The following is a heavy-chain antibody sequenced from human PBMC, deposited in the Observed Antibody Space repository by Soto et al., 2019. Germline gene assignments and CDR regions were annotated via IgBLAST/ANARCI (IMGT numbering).Heavy chain of an antibody. CDR1: GFTFSSYS. D-gene: IGHD6-19*01. CDR3: ARDRTSGWYVWAWFDP. J-gene: IGHJ5*02. Sequence: GGSLRLSCAASGFTFSSYSMHWVRQAPGKGLEWVAFISSSSSYKYYADSVKGRFTISRDNAKNSLYLQMNSLRAEDTAVYYCARDRTSGWYVWAWFDPWGQGTLVTVSS. V-gene: IGHV3-21*01. CDR2: ISSSSSYK.